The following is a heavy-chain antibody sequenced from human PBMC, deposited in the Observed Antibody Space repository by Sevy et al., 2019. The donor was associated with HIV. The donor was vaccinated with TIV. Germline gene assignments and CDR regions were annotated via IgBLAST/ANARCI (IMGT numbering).Heavy chain of an antibody. J-gene: IGHJ5*02. CDR2: VYDIGRT. Sequence: SETLSLTCTVSGGSVTTGYWNWIRQPPGKGLEWIGYVYDIGRTAYSPSLKSRVTISLDTTKNQFSLQLNSITAADTAVYYCARVRDYGSGSFSPWFGPWGQGTLVTVSS. CDR3: ARVRDYGSGSFSPWFGP. CDR1: GGSVTTGY. V-gene: IGHV4-59*02. D-gene: IGHD3-10*01.